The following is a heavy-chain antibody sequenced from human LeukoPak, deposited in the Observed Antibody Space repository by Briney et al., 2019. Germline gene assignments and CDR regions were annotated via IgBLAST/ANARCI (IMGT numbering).Heavy chain of an antibody. Sequence: KPSETLSLTCSVSGGSISSSDYYWGWIRQPPGKGLEWIGSIYYTGSTYYNPSLMSRVTISLDTSKNQFFLKLNSVTAADTAVYYCARGLRYYGSANYFDSWGQGTLVTVSS. CDR3: ARGLRYYGSANYFDS. V-gene: IGHV4-39*07. CDR2: IYYTGST. D-gene: IGHD3-10*01. CDR1: GGSISSSDYY. J-gene: IGHJ4*02.